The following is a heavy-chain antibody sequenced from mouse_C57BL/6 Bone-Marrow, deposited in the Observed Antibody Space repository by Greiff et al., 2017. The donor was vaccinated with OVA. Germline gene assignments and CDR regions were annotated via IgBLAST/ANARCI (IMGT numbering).Heavy chain of an antibody. Sequence: QVQLQQPGAELVRPGTSVKLSCKASGYTFTSYWMHWVKQRPGQGLEWIGVIDPSDSYTNYNQKFKGKATLTVDTSSSTAYMQLSSLTSEDSAVYYCARGYGYDGWGGYAMDYWGQGTSVTVSS. V-gene: IGHV1-59*01. J-gene: IGHJ4*01. CDR2: IDPSDSYT. CDR3: ARGYGYDGWGGYAMDY. D-gene: IGHD2-2*01. CDR1: GYTFTSYW.